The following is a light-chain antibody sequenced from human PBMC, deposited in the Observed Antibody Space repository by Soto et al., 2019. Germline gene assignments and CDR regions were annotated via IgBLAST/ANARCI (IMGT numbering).Light chain of an antibody. CDR1: QSVSSN. Sequence: EIVMTRSPATLSVSPRERATLSCRASQSVSSNLAWYQQKPGQAPRLLIYGASTRAPGIPARFSGSGSGTEFPLTISSLQSEDFAVYYCQQYNNWPLTFGGGTKVEIK. V-gene: IGKV3-15*01. CDR2: GAS. CDR3: QQYNNWPLT. J-gene: IGKJ4*01.